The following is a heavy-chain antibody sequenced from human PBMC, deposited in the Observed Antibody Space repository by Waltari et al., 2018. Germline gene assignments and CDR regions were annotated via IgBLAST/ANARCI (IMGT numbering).Heavy chain of an antibody. CDR3: ARGFLWFGEFHPYGMDV. V-gene: IGHV1-8*01. J-gene: IGHJ6*02. D-gene: IGHD3-10*01. Sequence: QVQLVQSGAEVKKPGASVKVSCKASGYTFTSYDINWVRQATGQGLEWMGWINPNSGNTGYAQKFQGRVTMTRNTSISTAYMELSSLRSEDTAVYYCARGFLWFGEFHPYGMDVWGQGTTVTVSS. CDR2: INPNSGNT. CDR1: GYTFTSYD.